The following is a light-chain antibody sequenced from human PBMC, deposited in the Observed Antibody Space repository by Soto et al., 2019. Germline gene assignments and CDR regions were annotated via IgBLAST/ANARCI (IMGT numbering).Light chain of an antibody. CDR3: QQRSNCPPIT. CDR1: QRVSSN. J-gene: IGKJ5*01. V-gene: IGKV3-11*01. Sequence: ELVMTQSPATRSVSPWERATLSCRASQRVSSNLAWYQQKPGQAPRLLIYDASNRATGSPARFSGSGSGTAFTLTISSLEPEDFAVYYCQQRSNCPPITFGQGTRLEIK. CDR2: DAS.